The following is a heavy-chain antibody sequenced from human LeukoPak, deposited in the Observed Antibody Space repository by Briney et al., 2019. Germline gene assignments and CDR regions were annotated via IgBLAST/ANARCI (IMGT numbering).Heavy chain of an antibody. CDR3: ARYTYYYDSSGRFDY. D-gene: IGHD3-22*01. J-gene: IGHJ4*02. CDR1: GGSISSGGYS. V-gene: IGHV4-30-2*01. Sequence: TLSLTCAVSGGSISSGGYSWSWIRQPPGKGLEWIGYIYHSGSTYYNPSLKSRVTISVDRSKNQFSLKLSPVTAADTAVYYCARYTYYYDSSGRFDYWGQGTLVTVSS. CDR2: IYHSGST.